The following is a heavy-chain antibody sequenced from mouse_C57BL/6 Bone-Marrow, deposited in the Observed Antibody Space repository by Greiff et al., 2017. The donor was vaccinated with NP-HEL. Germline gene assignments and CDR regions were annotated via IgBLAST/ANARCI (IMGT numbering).Heavy chain of an antibody. J-gene: IGHJ4*01. Sequence: QVHVKQSGPELVKPGASVKISCKASGYTFTDYYINWVKQRPGPGLEWIGWIYPGSGNTKYNEKFKGKATLTVDTSSSTAYMQLSSLTSEDSAVYFCARSSYGAMDYWGQGTSVTVSS. D-gene: IGHD1-1*01. V-gene: IGHV1-84*01. CDR3: ARSSYGAMDY. CDR1: GYTFTDYY. CDR2: IYPGSGNT.